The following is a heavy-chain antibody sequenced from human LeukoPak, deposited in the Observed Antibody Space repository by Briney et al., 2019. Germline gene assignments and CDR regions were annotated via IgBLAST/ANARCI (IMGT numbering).Heavy chain of an antibody. V-gene: IGHV4-4*02. J-gene: IGHJ4*02. D-gene: IGHD6-19*01. CDR3: ARVSSGWYRNFDY. CDR2: IYHSGST. CDR1: GGPISSSNW. Sequence: SETLSLTCAVSGGPISSSNWWSWVRQPPGKGLEWIGEIYHSGSTNYNPSLKSRVTISVDKSKNQFSLKLSSVTAADTAVYYCARVSSGWYRNFDYWGQGTLVTVSS.